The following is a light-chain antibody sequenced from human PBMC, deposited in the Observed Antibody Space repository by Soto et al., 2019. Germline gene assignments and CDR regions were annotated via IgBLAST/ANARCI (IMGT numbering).Light chain of an antibody. Sequence: PPPTPLSLPWEEAATLSWAASQRGSSSYLAWFHQKPGQAPRLLIYGASSRATGVPARLSGSGSGTDFTLTISRLQPEDFAVYYCQQYGSSPFTFGPGTKVDIK. CDR1: QRGSSSY. CDR3: QQYGSSPFT. V-gene: IGKV3-20*01. CDR2: GAS. J-gene: IGKJ3*01.